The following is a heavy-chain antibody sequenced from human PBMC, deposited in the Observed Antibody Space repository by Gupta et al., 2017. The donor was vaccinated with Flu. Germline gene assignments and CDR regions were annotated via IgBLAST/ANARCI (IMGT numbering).Heavy chain of an antibody. CDR2: VDPEDGET. V-gene: IGHV1-69-2*01. J-gene: IGHJ6*02. CDR3: ATDRMVRGVPNPYGMDV. CDR1: TFTDYY. D-gene: IGHD3-10*01. Sequence: TFTDYYMHWVQQAPGKGLEWMGLVDPEDGETIYAEKFQGRVTITADTSTDTAYMELSSLRSEDTAVYYCATDRMVRGVPNPYGMDVWGQGTTVTVSS.